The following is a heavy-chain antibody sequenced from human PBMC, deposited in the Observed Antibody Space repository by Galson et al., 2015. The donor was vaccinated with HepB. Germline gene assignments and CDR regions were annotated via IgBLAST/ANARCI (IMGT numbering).Heavy chain of an antibody. V-gene: IGHV1-46*01. CDR1: GYTFTSYY. D-gene: IGHD3-3*01. CDR3: ARGLGGTIFGVVISGYYMDV. J-gene: IGHJ6*03. CDR2: INPSGGST. Sequence: SVKVSCKASGYTFTSYYMHWVRQAPGQGLEWMGIINPSGGSTSYAQKFQGRVTMTRDTSTSTVYMELSSLRSEDTAVYYCARGLGGTIFGVVISGYYMDVWGKGTTVTVSS.